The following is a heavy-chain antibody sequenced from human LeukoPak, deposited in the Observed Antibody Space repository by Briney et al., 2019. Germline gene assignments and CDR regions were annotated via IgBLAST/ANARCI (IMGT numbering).Heavy chain of an antibody. CDR2: TYYRSKWYN. V-gene: IGHV6-1*01. Sequence: PSQTLSLTCAISGDSVSSNSAAWNWIRQSPSRGLEWLGRTYYRSKWYNDYAVSVKSRITTNPDTSKNQFSLQLNSVTPEDTAVYYCARGVKVWEEFEWLADYWGQGTLVTVSS. J-gene: IGHJ4*02. CDR3: ARGVKVWEEFEWLADY. D-gene: IGHD6-19*01. CDR1: GDSVSSNSAA.